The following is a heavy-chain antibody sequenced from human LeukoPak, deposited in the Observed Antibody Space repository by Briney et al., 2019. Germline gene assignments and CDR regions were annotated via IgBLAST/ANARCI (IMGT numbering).Heavy chain of an antibody. D-gene: IGHD4-17*01. CDR1: GFTFSSYE. CDR2: ISSSGSTI. Sequence: SGGSLRLSCAASGFTFSSYEMNWVRQAPGKGLEWVSYISSSGSTIYYADSVKGRFTISRDNSKNTLYLQMNSLRAEDTAVYYCAKDQKPYGDYVLPDYWGQGTLVTVSS. CDR3: AKDQKPYGDYVLPDY. V-gene: IGHV3-48*03. J-gene: IGHJ4*02.